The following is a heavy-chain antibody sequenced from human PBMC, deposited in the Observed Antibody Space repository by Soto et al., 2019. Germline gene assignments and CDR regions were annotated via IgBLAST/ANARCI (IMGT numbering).Heavy chain of an antibody. D-gene: IGHD2-2*01. V-gene: IGHV1-18*01. J-gene: IGHJ6*02. CDR2: ISAYNGNT. Sequence: ASVKVSCKASGYTFTSYGISWVRQAPGQGLEWMGWISAYNGNTNYAQKLQGRVTMTTDTSTSTAYMEPRSLRSDDTAVYYCARYGPPRSRPSYYYYYYGMDVWGQGTTVTVSS. CDR1: GYTFTSYG. CDR3: ARYGPPRSRPSYYYYYYGMDV.